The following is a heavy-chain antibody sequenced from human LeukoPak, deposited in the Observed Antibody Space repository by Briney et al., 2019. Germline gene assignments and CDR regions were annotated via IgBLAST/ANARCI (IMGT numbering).Heavy chain of an antibody. Sequence: SQTLSLTCAISGDSVSSNDAAWYWIRQSPSRGLEWLGRTYYRSKWSSDYAASVKSRITINSDTSKNQISLQLNSVTPEDTAVYYCAYWTQRWGPGILVTVSS. J-gene: IGHJ4*02. CDR3: AYWTQR. D-gene: IGHD3/OR15-3a*01. V-gene: IGHV6-1*01. CDR2: TYYRSKWSS. CDR1: GDSVSSNDAA.